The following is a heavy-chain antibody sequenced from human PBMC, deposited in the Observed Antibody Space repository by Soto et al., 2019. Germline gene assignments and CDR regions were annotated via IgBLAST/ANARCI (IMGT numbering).Heavy chain of an antibody. Sequence: EVQLVESGGDLVQPGGSLRLSCAASGFTFSTYWMHWVRQVPGKGPEWVSRMSSDGSSTAYADSVRGRFIISRDNAKNTLYLQVNSQGVDDTAVYYCARGTVRDHDFRDHWGLGTLVAVPS. V-gene: IGHV3-74*01. CDR2: MSSDGSST. J-gene: IGHJ4*02. CDR1: GFTFSTYW. CDR3: ARGTVRDHDFRDH. D-gene: IGHD2-21*02.